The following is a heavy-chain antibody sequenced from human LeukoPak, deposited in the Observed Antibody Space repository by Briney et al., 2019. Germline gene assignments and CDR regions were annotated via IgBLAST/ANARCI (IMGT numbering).Heavy chain of an antibody. V-gene: IGHV3-15*01. Sequence: GGSLRLSCAASGFTFSNAWMRWVRQAPGKGLEWVGRIKRKSSGGTIDYAAPVKGRFTISRDDSKNTLYLQMNSLKTEDTAIYYCATGVAVAGLVPFDYWGQGTLVTVSS. CDR1: GFTFSNAW. CDR3: ATGVAVAGLVPFDY. CDR2: IKRKSSGGTI. D-gene: IGHD6-19*01. J-gene: IGHJ4*02.